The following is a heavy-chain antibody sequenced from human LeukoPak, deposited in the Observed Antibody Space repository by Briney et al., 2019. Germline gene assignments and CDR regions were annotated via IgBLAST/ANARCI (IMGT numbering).Heavy chain of an antibody. D-gene: IGHD1-7*01. V-gene: IGHV1-69*05. CDR2: IIPIFGTA. CDR3: ANHITGTTSWFDP. CDR1: GGTFSSYA. J-gene: IGHJ5*02. Sequence: ASVKVSCKASGGTFSSYAISRVRQAPGQGLEWMGRIIPIFGTANYAQKFQGRVTITTDESTSTAYMELSSLRSEDTAVYYCANHITGTTSWFDPWGQGTLVTVSS.